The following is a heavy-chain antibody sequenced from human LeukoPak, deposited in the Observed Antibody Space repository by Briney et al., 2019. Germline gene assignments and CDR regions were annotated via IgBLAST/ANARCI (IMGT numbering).Heavy chain of an antibody. V-gene: IGHV1-69*04. Sequence: SVKVSCKASGGTXSSYAITGVRQAPGQGLEWMGRIIPILGIATYAQNFQGRVTITADKSTSTAYMELSSLRSEDTAVYYCARDLVVSCSSTSCSVAPSDFWGQGTLVTVSS. CDR2: IIPILGIA. CDR1: GGTXSSYA. CDR3: ARDLVVSCSSTSCSVAPSDF. D-gene: IGHD2-2*01. J-gene: IGHJ4*02.